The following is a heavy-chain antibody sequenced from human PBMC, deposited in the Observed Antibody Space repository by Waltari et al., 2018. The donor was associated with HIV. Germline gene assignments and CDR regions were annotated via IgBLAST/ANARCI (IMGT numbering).Heavy chain of an antibody. V-gene: IGHV3-30*16. J-gene: IGHJ1*01. CDR3: VRDPWTHSSNRWYSYFQH. Sequence: QVRLVASGGRVVQPGRSLRLSCVDLGFTLRDLARHWVRQAPGKGREWVAVSSNDESNEDYADFVGGRFTVSRDNSRNTVYLQMNSLRREDTAVYYCVRDPWTHSSNRWYSYFQHWGQGTPVTVSS. CDR2: SSNDESNE. CDR1: GFTLRDLA. D-gene: IGHD6-13*01.